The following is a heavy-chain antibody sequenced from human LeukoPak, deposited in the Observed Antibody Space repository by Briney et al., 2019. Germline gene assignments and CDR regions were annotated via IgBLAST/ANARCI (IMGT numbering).Heavy chain of an antibody. CDR3: AKELTTERTPGVDS. V-gene: IGHV3-23*01. Sequence: GGSLRLSCTASGFTFSSYSMRWVRHGPATGLEWVSAISGSGDTTFYADSAKGRFTISRDNSKKTLYLQVNSLRAEDTAVYFCAKELTTERTPGVDSWGQGTLVTVSS. CDR1: GFTFSSYS. J-gene: IGHJ4*02. CDR2: ISGSGDTT. D-gene: IGHD4-17*01.